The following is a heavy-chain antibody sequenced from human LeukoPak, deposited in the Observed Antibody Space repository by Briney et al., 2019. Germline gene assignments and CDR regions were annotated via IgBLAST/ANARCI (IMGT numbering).Heavy chain of an antibody. CDR3: AIMHGYYDGSGYWVQ. V-gene: IGHV3-7*03. CDR2: IKQDGTET. CDR1: GFTFTTYW. Sequence: GGSLRLSCAASGFTFTTYWMNWVRQAPGKGLEWVANIKQDGTETYYVDSVKGRFTVSRDNAKNSVFLQMNSLRDEDTALYYCAIMHGYYDGSGYWVQWGQGTLVTVSS. D-gene: IGHD3-22*01. J-gene: IGHJ1*01.